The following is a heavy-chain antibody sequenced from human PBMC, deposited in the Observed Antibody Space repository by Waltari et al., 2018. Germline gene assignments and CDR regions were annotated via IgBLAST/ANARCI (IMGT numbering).Heavy chain of an antibody. CDR2: ISDSGVIT. CDR1: GFNFIDDA. V-gene: IGHV3-23*01. D-gene: IGHD3-22*01. J-gene: IGHJ4*02. CDR3: ARHLYSIDYLELGN. Sequence: EVHLLESGGGLAQPGGSLRRSCAASGFNFIDDAMSWVRQAPGKGLEWVSGISDSGVITKYADSVKGRFTVSRDNSKNTVFLQLNSLRAEDTAIYYCARHLYSIDYLELGNWGQGTQVTVSS.